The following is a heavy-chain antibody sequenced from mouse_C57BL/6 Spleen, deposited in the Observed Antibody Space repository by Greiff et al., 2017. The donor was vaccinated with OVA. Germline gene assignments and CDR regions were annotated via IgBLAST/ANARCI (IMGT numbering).Heavy chain of an antibody. Sequence: QVHVKQPGAELVKPGASVKLSCKASGYTFTSYWMQWVKQRPGQGLEWIGEIDPSDSYTNYNQKFKGKATLTVYTSSSTAYMQLSSLTSEDSAVYDCARDDLPLYAMDYWGQGTSVTVSS. J-gene: IGHJ4*01. D-gene: IGHD2-1*01. CDR3: ARDDLPLYAMDY. CDR1: GYTFTSYW. CDR2: IDPSDSYT. V-gene: IGHV1-50*01.